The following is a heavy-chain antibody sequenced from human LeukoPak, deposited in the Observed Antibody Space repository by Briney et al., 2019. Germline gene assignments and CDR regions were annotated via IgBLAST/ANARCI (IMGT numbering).Heavy chain of an antibody. V-gene: IGHV3-74*01. D-gene: IGHD5-12*01. CDR3: AREGRVSGYDFDC. J-gene: IGHJ4*02. Sequence: GGSLRLSCAASGFTFTNHWMHWVRQAPGKGLVWVSRIRPDGRETNHADSVKGRFTISRDNAKNTLYLQMNSLRVEDTAVYYCAREGRVSGYDFDCWGQGTLVTVPS. CDR1: GFTFTNHW. CDR2: IRPDGRET.